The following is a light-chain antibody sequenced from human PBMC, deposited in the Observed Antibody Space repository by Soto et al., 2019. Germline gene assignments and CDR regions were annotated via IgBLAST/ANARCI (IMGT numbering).Light chain of an antibody. CDR2: EVT. CDR3: GLYTTSSTV. CDR1: SSDGGDYKD. V-gene: IGLV2-14*01. J-gene: IGLJ1*01. Sequence: QSALTQPASVSGSPGQSITISCTATSSDGGDYKDVSWYQQHPVTAPKLMIYEVTPRPSADSNRFSGSKSGTTASLTISGLQAEEEAEYYCGLYTTSSTVFGTWTKLTVL.